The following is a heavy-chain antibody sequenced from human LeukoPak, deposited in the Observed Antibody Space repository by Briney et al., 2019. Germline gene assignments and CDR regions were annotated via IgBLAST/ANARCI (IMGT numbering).Heavy chain of an antibody. J-gene: IGHJ4*02. D-gene: IGHD6-13*01. V-gene: IGHV1-2*02. CDR1: GYTFTGYY. CDR2: INPNNDDT. Sequence: ASVKVSCKASGYTFTGYYMHWVRQAPGQGLEWIGWINPNNDDTNYAQKFQGRVTMTRDTSINTAYMELSSLRSDDTAMYYCARGDSSSWYYFDYWGQGTLVTVSS. CDR3: ARGDSSSWYYFDY.